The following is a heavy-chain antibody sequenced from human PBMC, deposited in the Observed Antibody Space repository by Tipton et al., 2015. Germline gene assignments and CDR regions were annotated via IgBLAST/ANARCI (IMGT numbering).Heavy chain of an antibody. Sequence: TLSLTCTVSGASISRGSVWGWIRQPPGKGLEWIVSLYYNDNIYYNPPLQSRVAMSADTSRNQFSLNLTSVTAADTSVYYCVRPANHGFDVWGQGTIVTVSS. CDR1: GASISRGSV. CDR3: VRPANHGFDV. V-gene: IGHV4-39*01. CDR2: LYYNDNI. J-gene: IGHJ3*01.